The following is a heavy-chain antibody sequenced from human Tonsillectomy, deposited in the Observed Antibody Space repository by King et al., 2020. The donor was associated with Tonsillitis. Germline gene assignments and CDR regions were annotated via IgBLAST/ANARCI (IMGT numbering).Heavy chain of an antibody. CDR3: AKGPENYYHSSGYYYYYFDS. D-gene: IGHD3-22*01. J-gene: IGHJ4*02. CDR2: ISGSGGST. V-gene: IGHV3-23*04. Sequence: DVQLVESGGGLVQPGGSLRLSCAASGFTFAKFAMTWVRQAPGKGLEWVSAISGSGGSTNYADSVKGRFTISRDDSKNTLYLQMNSLSAEDTAVYYCAKGPENYYHSSGYYYYYFDSWGQGPLVTVSS. CDR1: GFTFAKFA.